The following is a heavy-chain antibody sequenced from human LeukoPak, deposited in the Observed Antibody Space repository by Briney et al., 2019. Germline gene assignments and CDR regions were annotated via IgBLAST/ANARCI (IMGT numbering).Heavy chain of an antibody. CDR2: MNPNSGNT. Sequence: ASVKVSCKASGYTFTTYDINWVRQATGQGLEWMGWMNPNSGNTGYAQKFQGRVTMTRDTSTSTVYMELSSLRSEDTAVYYCALGYSSGWYYFDYWGQGTLVTVSS. CDR3: ALGYSSGWYYFDY. J-gene: IGHJ4*02. D-gene: IGHD6-19*01. V-gene: IGHV1-8*01. CDR1: GYTFTTYD.